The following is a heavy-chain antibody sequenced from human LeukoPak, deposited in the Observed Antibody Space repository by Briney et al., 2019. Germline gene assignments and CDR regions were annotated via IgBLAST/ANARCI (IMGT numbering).Heavy chain of an antibody. CDR1: GYTFTGYY. V-gene: IGHV1-2*02. J-gene: IGHJ6*03. D-gene: IGHD5-18*01. CDR3: ARGRQLWSAYYYYYMDV. CDR2: INPNSGGT. Sequence: EASVKVSCKASGYTFTGYYMHWVRQAPGQGLEWMGWINPNSGGTNYAQKFQGRVTMTRDTSISTAYMELSRLRSDDTAVYYCARGRQLWSAYYYYYMDVWGKGTTVTVSS.